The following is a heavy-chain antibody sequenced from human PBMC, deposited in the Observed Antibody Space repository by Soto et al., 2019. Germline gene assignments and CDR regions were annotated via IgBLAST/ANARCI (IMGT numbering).Heavy chain of an antibody. CDR3: ARSIDCSSTSCPSPYYYYYYMDV. D-gene: IGHD2-2*01. V-gene: IGHV4-34*01. Sequence: QVQLQQWGAGLLKPSETLSLTCAVYGGSFSGYYWSWIRQPPGKGLEWIGEINHSGSTNYNPSLKTRVTISVDTSKNQFSLKLSSVTAADTAVYYCARSIDCSSTSCPSPYYYYYYMDVWGKGTTVTVSS. J-gene: IGHJ6*03. CDR1: GGSFSGYY. CDR2: INHSGST.